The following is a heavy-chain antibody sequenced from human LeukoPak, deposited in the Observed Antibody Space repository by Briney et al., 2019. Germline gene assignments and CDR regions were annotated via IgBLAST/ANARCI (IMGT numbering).Heavy chain of an antibody. J-gene: IGHJ3*02. CDR3: ARDSPTFYYYDSSGYIDAFDI. CDR1: GFTVSSNY. D-gene: IGHD3-22*01. CDR2: IYSGGST. Sequence: GGSLRLSCAASGFTVSSNYMSWLRQAPAKGLEWVSVIYSGGSTYYGDSVKGRFTIAGDNSINTLYLQMNSLRAEDTAVYYCARDSPTFYYYDSSGYIDAFDIWGQGTMVTVSS. V-gene: IGHV3-53*01.